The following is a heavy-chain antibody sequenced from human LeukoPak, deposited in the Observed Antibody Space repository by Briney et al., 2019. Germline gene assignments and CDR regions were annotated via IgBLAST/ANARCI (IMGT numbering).Heavy chain of an antibody. V-gene: IGHV1-2*02. CDR2: ISPNNGGT. D-gene: IGHD3-16*01. CDR1: GYTFTAYY. J-gene: IGHJ4*02. CDR3: ARALLRGSYSDFDY. Sequence: GASVKVSCKASGYTFTAYYMHWVRQAPGQGPEWMGWISPNNGGTNYAQQFQGRVTMTRDTSTTTAYMELSSLRSDDTAVYFCARALLRGSYSDFDYWGQGTLVTVSS.